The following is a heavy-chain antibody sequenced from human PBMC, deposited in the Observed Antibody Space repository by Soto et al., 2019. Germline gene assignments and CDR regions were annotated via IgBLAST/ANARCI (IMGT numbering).Heavy chain of an antibody. CDR1: GFTFSSYA. D-gene: IGHD3-22*01. V-gene: IGHV3-23*01. CDR2: ISDSGGST. J-gene: IGHJ4*02. Sequence: GGSLRLSCAASGFTFSSYAMSWVRQAPGKGLEWVSAISDSGGSTYYADSVKGRFTISRDNSKNTLYLQMNSLRAEDTALYYCAKGRTLIVISDFDYWGQGILVTVSS. CDR3: AKGRTLIVISDFDY.